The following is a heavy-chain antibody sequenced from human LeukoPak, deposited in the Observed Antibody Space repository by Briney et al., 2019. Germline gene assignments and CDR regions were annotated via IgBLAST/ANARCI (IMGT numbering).Heavy chain of an antibody. J-gene: IGHJ4*02. CDR1: GFTFSSYS. Sequence: PGGSLRLSRAASGFTFSSYSMNWVRQAPGKGLEWVSSISSSSSYIYYADSVKGRFTISRDNAKNSLYLQMNSLRAEDTAVYYCARDRTSGYRLPVDYWGQGSLVSVSS. CDR2: ISSSSSYI. V-gene: IGHV3-21*01. D-gene: IGHD2-2*01. CDR3: ARDRTSGYRLPVDY.